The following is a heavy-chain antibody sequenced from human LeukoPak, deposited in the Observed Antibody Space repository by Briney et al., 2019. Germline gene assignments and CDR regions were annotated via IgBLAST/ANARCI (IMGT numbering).Heavy chain of an antibody. CDR2: INPNSGGT. J-gene: IGHJ4*02. CDR3: ASGDNYDRSGPYYFDY. CDR1: GYTFTGYY. D-gene: IGHD3-22*01. V-gene: IGHV1-2*02. Sequence: ASVNVSCKTSGYTFTGYYLHWVRQAPGQGLEWMGWINPNSGGTNYAQKFQGRVTMTRVTSISTAYMELSRLRSDDTAVYYCASGDNYDRSGPYYFDYWGQGTLVTVSS.